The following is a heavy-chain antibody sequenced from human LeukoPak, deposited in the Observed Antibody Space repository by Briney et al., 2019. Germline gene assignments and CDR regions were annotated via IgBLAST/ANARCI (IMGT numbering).Heavy chain of an antibody. CDR3: AKDWAGEYYYYYYGMDV. D-gene: IGHD6-19*01. CDR1: GFTFSSYG. CDR2: ISYDGSNK. Sequence: PGRSLRLSCAASGFTFSSYGMHWVRQAPGKGLEWVAVISYDGSNKYYADSVKGRLTISRDNSKNTLYLQMNSLRAEDTAVYYCAKDWAGEYYYYYYGMDVWGQGTTVTVSS. J-gene: IGHJ6*02. V-gene: IGHV3-30*18.